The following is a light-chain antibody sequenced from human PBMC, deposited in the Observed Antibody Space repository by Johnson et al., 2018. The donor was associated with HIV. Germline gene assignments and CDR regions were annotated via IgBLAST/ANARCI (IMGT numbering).Light chain of an antibody. J-gene: IGLJ1*01. CDR1: SSNVGNNY. V-gene: IGLV1-51*02. CDR2: ENN. CDR3: GTWDSSLSAGRYV. Sequence: QSVLTQPPSVSAAPGQKVTISCSGSSSNVGNNYVSWYQQLPGTAPKLLIYENNKRPSGIPDRFSGSKSGTSATLGITGLQTGDAADYYCGTWDSSLSAGRYVFGTGTKVTVL.